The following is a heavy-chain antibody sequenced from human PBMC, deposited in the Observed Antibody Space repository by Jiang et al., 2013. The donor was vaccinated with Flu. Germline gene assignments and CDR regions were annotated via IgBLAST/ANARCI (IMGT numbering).Heavy chain of an antibody. D-gene: IGHD3-22*01. Sequence: KGLEWIGSIYHSGSTYYNPSLKSRVTISVDTSKNQFSLKLNSVTAADTAVYYCAREVVAATNYFDYWGQGTLVTVSS. J-gene: IGHJ4*02. CDR2: IYHSGST. CDR3: AREVVAATNYFDY. V-gene: IGHV4-38-2*02.